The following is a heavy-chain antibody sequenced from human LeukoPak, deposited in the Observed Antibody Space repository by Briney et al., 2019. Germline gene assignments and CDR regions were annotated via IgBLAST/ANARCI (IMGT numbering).Heavy chain of an antibody. V-gene: IGHV4-59*11. J-gene: IGHJ4*02. D-gene: IGHD4-23*01. CDR1: GGSISSHY. CDR2: IYYSGST. CDR3: ARENSPNDYGGKIFDY. Sequence: SETLSLTCTVSGGSISSHYRSWIRQPPGKGLEWIGYIYYSGSTNYNPSLKSRVTISVDTSKNQFSLKLSSVTAADTAVYYCARENSPNDYGGKIFDYWGQGTLVTVSS.